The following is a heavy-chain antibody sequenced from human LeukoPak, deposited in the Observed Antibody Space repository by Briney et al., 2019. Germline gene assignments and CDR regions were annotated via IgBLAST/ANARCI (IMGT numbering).Heavy chain of an antibody. Sequence: GGSLRLSCAASGFTFSSYWMSWVRQAPGKGLEWVAVIWYDGSNKYYADSVKGRFTISRDNSKNTLYLQMNSLRAEDTAVYYCARAYSSSWYTSSFWGQGTLVTVSS. CDR3: ARAYSSSWYTSSF. CDR1: GFTFSSYW. D-gene: IGHD6-13*01. CDR2: IWYDGSNK. J-gene: IGHJ4*02. V-gene: IGHV3-33*08.